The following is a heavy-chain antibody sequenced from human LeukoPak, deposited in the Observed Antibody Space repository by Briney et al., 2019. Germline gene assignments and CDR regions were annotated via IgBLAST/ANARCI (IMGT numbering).Heavy chain of an antibody. V-gene: IGHV4-39*07. Sequence: SETLSLTCTVSGDSISTYYWSWIRQPPGKGLEWIGSIYYSGSTYCNPSLESRVTISLDTSKNQFSLKLSSVTAADTAVYYCARVYGGYWGQGTLVTVSS. CDR3: ARVYGGY. CDR2: IYYSGST. D-gene: IGHD3-16*01. J-gene: IGHJ4*02. CDR1: GDSISTYY.